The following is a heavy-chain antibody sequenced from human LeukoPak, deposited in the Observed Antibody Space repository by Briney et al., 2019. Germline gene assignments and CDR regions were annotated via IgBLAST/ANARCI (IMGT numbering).Heavy chain of an antibody. D-gene: IGHD3-10*01. V-gene: IGHV4-34*01. CDR2: INHSVST. J-gene: IGHJ4*02. CDR3: AKTPNAFVGGGYSFDS. Sequence: SDTLSRTCAVYGGSFSGYYWNWIRQSPGKGLEWIGEINHSVSTNYNPSPKSRVTISVDTTKNQFSLKLSSVTAADTAVYYCAKTPNAFVGGGYSFDSWGQGTLVTVSS. CDR1: GGSFSGYY.